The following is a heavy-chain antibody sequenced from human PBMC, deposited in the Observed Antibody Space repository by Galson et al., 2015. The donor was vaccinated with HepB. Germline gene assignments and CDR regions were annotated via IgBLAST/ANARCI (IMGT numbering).Heavy chain of an antibody. Sequence: SLRLSCAASGFTLSSYGMHWVRQAPGKGLEWVAVISYDGSEKYYADSVKGRFTISRDNSRNTLFLQMNSLRAEDTAVYYCARDPGAEQLVHLFDYWGQGTLVTVSS. CDR1: GFTLSSYG. D-gene: IGHD6-6*01. J-gene: IGHJ4*02. CDR2: ISYDGSEK. CDR3: ARDPGAEQLVHLFDY. V-gene: IGHV3-30*03.